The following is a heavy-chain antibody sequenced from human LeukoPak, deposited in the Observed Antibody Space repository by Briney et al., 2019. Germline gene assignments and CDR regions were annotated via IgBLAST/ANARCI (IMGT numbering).Heavy chain of an antibody. V-gene: IGHV4-34*01. CDR2: INHSGST. CDR1: GGSFSGYY. CDR3: ARHRPERWLQLFYYYYMDV. D-gene: IGHD5-24*01. Sequence: SETLSLTCAVYGGSFSGYYWSWIRQPPGKGLEWIGEINHSGSTNYNPSLKSRVTISVDTSKNQFSPKLSSVTAADTAVYYCARHRPERWLQLFYYYYMDVWGKGTTVTISS. J-gene: IGHJ6*03.